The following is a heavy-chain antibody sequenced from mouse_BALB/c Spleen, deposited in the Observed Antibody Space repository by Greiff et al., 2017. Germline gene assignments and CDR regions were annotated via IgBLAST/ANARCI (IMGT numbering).Heavy chain of an antibody. J-gene: IGHJ4*01. D-gene: IGHD2-1*01. CDR3: ARGGELWQLRGMDY. CDR1: GFSLTSYG. Sequence: VKVVESGPGLVAPSQSLSITCTVSGFSLTSYGVHWVRQPPGKGLEWLGVIWAGGSTNYNSALMSRLSISKDNSKSQVFLKMNSLQTDDTAMYYCARGGELWQLRGMDYWGQGTSVTVSS. V-gene: IGHV2-9*02. CDR2: IWAGGST.